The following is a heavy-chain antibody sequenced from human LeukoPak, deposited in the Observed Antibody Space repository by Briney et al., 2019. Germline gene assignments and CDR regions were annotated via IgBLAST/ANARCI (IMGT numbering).Heavy chain of an antibody. D-gene: IGHD2-2*03. CDR1: GYTFTIYA. CDR2: INAGNGNT. CDR3: ARGDGYCTSTSCYDYYYYGMDV. V-gene: IGHV1-3*01. J-gene: IGHJ6*02. Sequence: ASVKVSCKASGYTFTIYAMHWVRQAPGQRLEWMGWINAGNGNTKYSQKFQGRVTITRDTSASTAYMELSSLRSEDTAVYYRARGDGYCTSTSCYDYYYYGMDVWGQGTTVTVSS.